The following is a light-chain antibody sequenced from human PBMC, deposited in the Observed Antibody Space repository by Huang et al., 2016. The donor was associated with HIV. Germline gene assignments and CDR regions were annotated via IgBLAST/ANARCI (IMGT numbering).Light chain of an antibody. CDR3: QQYNKWPPYT. J-gene: IGKJ2*01. V-gene: IGKV3-15*01. CDR1: ESILRN. Sequence: VMTQSPATLSVSPGERATLSCRASESILRNLAWYPKRPGPPPRLLIYGASVRLPGIPDRFRGSGSGTEFSLTISSLQSEDFAVYYCQQYNKWPPYTYGQGTKLEIK. CDR2: GAS.